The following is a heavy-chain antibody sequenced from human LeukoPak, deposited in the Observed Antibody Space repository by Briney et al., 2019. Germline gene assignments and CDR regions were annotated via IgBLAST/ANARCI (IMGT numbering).Heavy chain of an antibody. V-gene: IGHV4-34*01. CDR3: ATPGGDFRYYYGMDV. Sequence: SETLSLTCAVYGGSFSGYYWSWIRQPPGKGLEWIGEINHSGSTNYNPSLKSRVTISVDTSKNQFSLKLSSVTAADTAVYYCATPGGDFRYYYGMDVWGQGTTVTVSS. CDR2: INHSGST. D-gene: IGHD3-3*01. CDR1: GGSFSGYY. J-gene: IGHJ6*02.